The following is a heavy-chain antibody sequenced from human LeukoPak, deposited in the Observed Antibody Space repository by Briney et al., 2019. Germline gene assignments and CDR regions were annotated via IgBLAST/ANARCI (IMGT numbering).Heavy chain of an antibody. CDR2: IYYSRST. CDR1: GGSISSSSYY. D-gene: IGHD6-13*01. J-gene: IGHJ1*01. V-gene: IGHV4-39*01. CDR3: ARHPGPPERGYEY. Sequence: SQTLSLTCTVSGGSISSSSYYWVWIRQPPGKGLEWVGCIYYSRSTYHKQPPKSRVPIPLDTSKIQFSLKLSSVTAADTAVYYCARHPGPPERGYEYWGQGTLVSVSS.